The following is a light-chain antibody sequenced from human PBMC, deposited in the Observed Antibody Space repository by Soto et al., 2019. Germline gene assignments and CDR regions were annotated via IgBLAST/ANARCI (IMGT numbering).Light chain of an antibody. CDR2: EVS. V-gene: IGLV2-8*01. CDR3: SSYAGSNTYV. J-gene: IGLJ1*01. Sequence: SVLTQPPSASGSPGQSVTISCTGTSSGVGGYNYVSWYQQHPGKAPKLMIYEVSKRPSGVPDRFSGSKSGNTASLTVSGLQAEDEADYYCSSYAGSNTYVFGTGTKVTVL. CDR1: SSGVGGYNY.